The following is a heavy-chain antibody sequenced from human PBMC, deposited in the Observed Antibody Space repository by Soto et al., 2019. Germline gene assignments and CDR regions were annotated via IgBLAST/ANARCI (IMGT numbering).Heavy chain of an antibody. CDR2: ISSSGSTI. CDR1: GFTFSSYE. Sequence: PGGSLRLSCAASGFTFSSYEMNWVRQAPGKXLEWVSYISSSGSTIYYADSVKGRFTISRDNAKNSLYLQMNSLRAEDTAVYYCARDAQRYCISGGSCPFDIWGQGTMGTVSS. D-gene: IGHD2-15*01. J-gene: IGHJ3*02. CDR3: ARDAQRYCISGGSCPFDI. V-gene: IGHV3-48*03.